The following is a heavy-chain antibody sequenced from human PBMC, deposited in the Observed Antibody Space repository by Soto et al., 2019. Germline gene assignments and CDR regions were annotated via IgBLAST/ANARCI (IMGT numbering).Heavy chain of an antibody. CDR3: ARKAESYGFDI. D-gene: IGHD3-10*01. CDR1: GGTFSNYA. V-gene: IGHV1-69*13. J-gene: IGHJ3*02. CDR2: FIPIFDAA. Sequence: SVKVSCKASGGTFSNYAINWVRQAPGQGLEWMGGFIPIFDAANYAQNFRGRVTITADESTSTAYMELSGLRSEDTAMYYCARKAESYGFDIWGQGTLVTVSS.